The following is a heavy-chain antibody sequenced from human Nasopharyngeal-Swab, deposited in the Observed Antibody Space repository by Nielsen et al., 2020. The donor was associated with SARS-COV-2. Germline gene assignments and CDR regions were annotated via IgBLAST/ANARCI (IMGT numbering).Heavy chain of an antibody. J-gene: IGHJ4*02. V-gene: IGHV4-61*02. CDR3: ARVYYDSSGYRED. Sequence: SETLSPTCTVSGGSISSGSYYWSWIRQPAGKGLEWIGRIYTSGSTNYNPSLKSRVTISVDTFKNQFSLKLSSVTAADTAVYYCARVYYDSSGYREDWGQGTLVTVSS. CDR2: IYTSGST. CDR1: GGSISSGSYY. D-gene: IGHD3-22*01.